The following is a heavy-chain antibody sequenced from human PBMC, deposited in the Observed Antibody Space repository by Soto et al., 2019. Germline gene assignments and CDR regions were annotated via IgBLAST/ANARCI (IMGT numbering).Heavy chain of an antibody. Sequence: VQLVESGGGSVQPGRSLRLSCEASGFSFDDYGMHWVRQGPGKGLEWVSGISWDSGDIYYVDSVKGRFTISRDNAKKSLYLQMNSLRTEDTGLYYCARDNDLDRDGPFDYWGQGILVTVSS. D-gene: IGHD2-2*03. CDR3: ARDNDLDRDGPFDY. CDR1: GFSFDDYG. CDR2: ISWDSGDI. V-gene: IGHV3-9*01. J-gene: IGHJ4*02.